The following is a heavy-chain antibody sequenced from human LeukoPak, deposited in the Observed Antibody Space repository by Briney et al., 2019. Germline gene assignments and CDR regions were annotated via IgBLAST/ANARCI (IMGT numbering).Heavy chain of an antibody. CDR2: IYYSGST. CDR1: GGSISSYY. D-gene: IGHD3-10*01. V-gene: IGHV4-59*08. CDR3: ATLITMVRGAVPDY. Sequence: SETLSLTCTVSGGSISSYYWSWIRQPPGKGLEWIGYIYYSGSTNYNPSLKSRVTISVDTSKNQFSLKLSSVTAADTAVYYCATLITMVRGAVPDYWGQGTLVTVSS. J-gene: IGHJ4*02.